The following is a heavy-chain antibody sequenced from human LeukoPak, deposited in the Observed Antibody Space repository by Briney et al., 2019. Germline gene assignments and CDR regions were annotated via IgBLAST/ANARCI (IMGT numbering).Heavy chain of an antibody. Sequence: ASVKVSCKASGYTFTGYYMHWVRQAPGQGLEWMGWINPNSGGTNYAQKFQGRVTMTRDTSISTAYMELSRLRSDDTAVYYRARSPSGDYGDYLYYFDYWGQGTLVTVSS. V-gene: IGHV1-2*02. J-gene: IGHJ4*02. CDR3: ARSPSGDYGDYLYYFDY. CDR1: GYTFTGYY. D-gene: IGHD4-17*01. CDR2: INPNSGGT.